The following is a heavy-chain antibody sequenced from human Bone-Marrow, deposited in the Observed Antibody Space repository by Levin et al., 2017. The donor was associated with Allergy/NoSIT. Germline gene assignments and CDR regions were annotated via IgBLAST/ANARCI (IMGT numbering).Heavy chain of an antibody. CDR1: GASIGSGGYY. D-gene: IGHD2-15*01. V-gene: IGHV4-31*03. CDR3: ARDQVYCSGGSCYDY. CDR2: IYYTGNT. J-gene: IGHJ4*02. Sequence: LRLSCTVSGASIGSGGYYWHWIRHHPGTGLEWIGYIYYTGNTFYNPSLKSRAVISIDTSKSQFSLTLISVTAADTAVYYCARDQVYCSGGSCYDYWGQGALVTVSS.